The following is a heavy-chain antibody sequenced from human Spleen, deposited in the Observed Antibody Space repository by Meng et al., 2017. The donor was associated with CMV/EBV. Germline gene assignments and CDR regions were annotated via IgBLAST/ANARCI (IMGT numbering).Heavy chain of an antibody. CDR1: GFTFSSYA. Sequence: QVQLVESXXXXXQXXRXXRRSCAASGFTFSSYAMHWVRQAPGKGLEWVAVISYDGSNKYYADSVKGRFTISRDNSKNTLYLQMNSLRAEDTAVYYCARSLLVGGWENYFDYWGQGTLVTVSS. CDR3: ARSLLVGGWENYFDY. D-gene: IGHD1-26*01. CDR2: ISYDGSNK. V-gene: IGHV3-30-3*01. J-gene: IGHJ4*02.